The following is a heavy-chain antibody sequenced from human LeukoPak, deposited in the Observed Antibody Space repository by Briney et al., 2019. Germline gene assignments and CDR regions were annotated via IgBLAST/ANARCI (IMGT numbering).Heavy chain of an antibody. D-gene: IGHD3-22*01. CDR2: ISSSGSTI. J-gene: IGHJ4*02. CDR3: ARSLQYYYDSSGYYLDY. V-gene: IGHV3-11*01. Sequence: PGGSLRLSCAASEFTFSDYYMSWIRQAPGEGLEWVSYISSSGSTIYYADSVKGRFTISRDNAKNSLYLQMNSLRAEDTAVYYCARSLQYYYDSSGYYLDYWGQGTLVTVSS. CDR1: EFTFSDYY.